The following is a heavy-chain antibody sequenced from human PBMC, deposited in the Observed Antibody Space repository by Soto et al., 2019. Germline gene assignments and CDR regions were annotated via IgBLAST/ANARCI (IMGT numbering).Heavy chain of an antibody. V-gene: IGHV4-59*01. CDR3: ARVAAAGTLFDY. Sequence: QVQLQESGPGLVKPSETLSLTCTVSGGSISSYYWSWIRQPPGKGLEWIGYIYYSGSTNYNPSLKSRATISVDTSKNPFSLKLSSVTSADTAVYYCARVAAAGTLFDYWGQGTLVTVSS. CDR2: IYYSGST. D-gene: IGHD6-13*01. J-gene: IGHJ4*02. CDR1: GGSISSYY.